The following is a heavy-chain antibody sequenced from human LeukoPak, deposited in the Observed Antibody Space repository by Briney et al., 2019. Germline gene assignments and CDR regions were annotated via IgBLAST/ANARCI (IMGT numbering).Heavy chain of an antibody. CDR1: GGSISSYY. J-gene: IGHJ3*02. CDR2: IYYSGST. CDR3: ASLRPNYYGSGSYFAFDI. Sequence: SSETLSLTCTVPGGSISSYYWSWIRQPPGKGLEWIGYIYYSGSTNYNPSLKSRVTISVDTSKNQFSLKLSSVTAADTAVYYCASLRPNYYGSGSYFAFDIWGQGTMVTVSS. D-gene: IGHD3-10*01. V-gene: IGHV4-59*01.